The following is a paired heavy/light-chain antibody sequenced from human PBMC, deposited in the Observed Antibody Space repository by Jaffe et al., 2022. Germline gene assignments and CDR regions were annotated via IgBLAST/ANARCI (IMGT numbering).Heavy chain of an antibody. CDR2: SIGSGDNA. J-gene: IGHJ6*03. CDR1: GFTFSTNS. Sequence: VQLLESGGGLVQPGGSLRLSCAVSGFTFSTNSMSWVRQAPGKGLEWVSSIGSGDNAYYVDSVKGRFTISRDKSKNTLYLQMYSLRTEDTAVYYCAKRGVDGLYYMDVWGKGTTVTVSS. CDR3: AKRGVDGLYYMDV. V-gene: IGHV3-23*01. D-gene: IGHD2-21*02.
Light chain of an antibody. J-gene: IGLJ3*02. CDR2: NTN. CDR1: SGSVSSSYY. V-gene: IGLV8-61*01. Sequence: QTVVTQESSFSVSPGGTVTLTCGLTSGSVSSSYYPSWCQQTPGQAPRTLIYNTNTRSSGVPDRFSGSILGNKAALTITGAQADDESDYYCVLYMGSGISVFGGGTKVTVL. CDR3: VLYMGSGISV.